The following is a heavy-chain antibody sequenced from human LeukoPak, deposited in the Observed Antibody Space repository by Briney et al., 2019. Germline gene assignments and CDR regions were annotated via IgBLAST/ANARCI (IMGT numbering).Heavy chain of an antibody. CDR2: ISWNSGSI. D-gene: IGHD6-19*01. J-gene: IGHJ4*02. Sequence: PGRSLRLSCAASGFTFDDYAMHWVRQAPGKGLEWVSGISWNSGSIGYADSVKGRFTISRDNAKNSLYLQMNSLRAEDTALYYCAKDRVAVAGTSYFDYWGQGTLVTVSS. CDR1: GFTFDDYA. V-gene: IGHV3-9*01. CDR3: AKDRVAVAGTSYFDY.